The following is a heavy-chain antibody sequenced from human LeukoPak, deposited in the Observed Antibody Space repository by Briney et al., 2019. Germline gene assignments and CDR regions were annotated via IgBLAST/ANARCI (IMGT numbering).Heavy chain of an antibody. V-gene: IGHV1-69*05. CDR3: ARDLHSSSWYGAFDI. J-gene: IGHJ3*02. D-gene: IGHD6-13*01. CDR2: IIPIFGTA. CDR1: GGTFSSYA. Sequence: SVKVSCKASGGTFSSYAISWVRQAPGQGLEWMGGIIPIFGTANYAQKFQGRVTITTDESTSTAYMELSSLRSEDTAVYYCARDLHSSSWYGAFDIWGQGTMVTVSS.